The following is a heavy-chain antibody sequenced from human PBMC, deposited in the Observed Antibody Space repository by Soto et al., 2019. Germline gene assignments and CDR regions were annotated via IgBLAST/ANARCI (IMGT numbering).Heavy chain of an antibody. D-gene: IGHD2-2*01. J-gene: IGHJ6*02. CDR3: AKCRVVDYGMDA. CDR2: IYPADSET. Sequence: XECLNSSCKGCGYSVITYWIGWVRQMPGKGLEWMAMIYPADSETRYSPSFQGHVTISADKSISTAYLQWSSLKAWDTAIYYCAKCRVVDYGMDASVYGTTVTVS. V-gene: IGHV5-51*01. CDR1: GYSVITYW.